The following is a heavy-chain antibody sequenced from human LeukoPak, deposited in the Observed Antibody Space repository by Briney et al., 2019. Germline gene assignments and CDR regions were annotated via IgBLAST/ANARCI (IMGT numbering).Heavy chain of an antibody. Sequence: PGGSLRLSCAVSGFTFSHYAMSWVRQAPGTGLEWVGSLTDSGDGKSYADSVKGRLTISRDNSNSTLYLHISGLRDEDTAVYYCARGYSHNSGGWLDPWGQGTLVTVSS. J-gene: IGHJ5*02. CDR2: LTDSGDGK. V-gene: IGHV3-23*01. D-gene: IGHD5-12*01. CDR1: GFTFSHYA. CDR3: ARGYSHNSGGWLDP.